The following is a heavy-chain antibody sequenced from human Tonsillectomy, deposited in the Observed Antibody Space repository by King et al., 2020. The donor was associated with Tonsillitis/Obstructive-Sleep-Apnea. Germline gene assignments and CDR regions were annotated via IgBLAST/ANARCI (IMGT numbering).Heavy chain of an antibody. CDR3: ARDGDGKFVDH. V-gene: IGHV4-31*03. D-gene: IGHD5-24*01. Sequence: VQLQESGPGLVKPSQTLSLTCTVSGGSIGSGNYYWTWIRQHPGKGLEWIGYIHYSGSTYYNPSLKSRVTMSVDTSKNQFSLKLTSVTAADTAVYYCARDGDGKFVDHWGQGTLVTVSS. CDR1: GGSIGSGNYY. CDR2: IHYSGST. J-gene: IGHJ4*02.